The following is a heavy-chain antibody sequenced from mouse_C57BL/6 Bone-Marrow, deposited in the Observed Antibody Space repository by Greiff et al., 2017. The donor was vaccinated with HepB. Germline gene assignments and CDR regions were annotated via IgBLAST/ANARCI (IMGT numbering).Heavy chain of an antibody. CDR2: ISSGSSTI. Sequence: EVMLVESGGGLVKPGGSLKLSCAASGFTFSDYGMHWVRQAPEKGLEWVAYISSGSSTIYYADTVKGRFTISRDNAKNTLFLQMTSLRSEDTAMYYCARGWLYAMDYWGQGTSVTVSS. D-gene: IGHD2-3*01. CDR3: ARGWLYAMDY. J-gene: IGHJ4*01. V-gene: IGHV5-17*01. CDR1: GFTFSDYG.